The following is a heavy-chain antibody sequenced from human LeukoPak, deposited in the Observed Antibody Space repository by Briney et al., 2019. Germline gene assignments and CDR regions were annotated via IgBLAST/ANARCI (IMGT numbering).Heavy chain of an antibody. J-gene: IGHJ4*02. D-gene: IGHD3-22*01. Sequence: SETLSLTCVVSGASISSSDWWSWVRQSPGKGLEWIGEIYYTGSRNYNPSLKSRVAMSVDTSKNQFSLELTSVTAADTAVYYCARVDYDSSGYYPSGDFDYWGQGTLVTVSS. CDR3: ARVDYDSSGYYPSGDFDY. V-gene: IGHV4-4*02. CDR2: IYYTGSR. CDR1: GASISSSDW.